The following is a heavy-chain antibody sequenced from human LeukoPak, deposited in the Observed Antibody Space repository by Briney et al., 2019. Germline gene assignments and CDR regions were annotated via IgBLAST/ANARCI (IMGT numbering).Heavy chain of an antibody. Sequence: PSETLSLTCAVYGGPFSGYYWSWIRQPPGKGLEWIGEINHSGSTNYNPSLKSRVTISVDTSKNQFSLKLSSVTAADTAVYYCAGGLTGSIVVVPAAIAGNWFDPWGQGTLVTVSS. CDR1: GGPFSGYY. J-gene: IGHJ5*02. CDR2: INHSGST. D-gene: IGHD2-2*01. CDR3: AGGLTGSIVVVPAAIAGNWFDP. V-gene: IGHV4-34*01.